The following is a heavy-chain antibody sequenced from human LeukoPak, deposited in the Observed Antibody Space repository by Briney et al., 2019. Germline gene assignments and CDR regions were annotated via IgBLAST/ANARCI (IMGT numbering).Heavy chain of an antibody. D-gene: IGHD4-11*01. CDR1: GGTFSSYA. Sequence: SVKVSCKASGGTFSSYAISWVRQAPGQGLEWMGRIIPILGIANYAQKFQGRVTITADKSTSTAYMELSSLRSEDTAVYYCARAMTTVRLGYYYYYMDVWGKGTTVTVSS. J-gene: IGHJ6*03. CDR3: ARAMTTVRLGYYYYYMDV. CDR2: IIPILGIA. V-gene: IGHV1-69*04.